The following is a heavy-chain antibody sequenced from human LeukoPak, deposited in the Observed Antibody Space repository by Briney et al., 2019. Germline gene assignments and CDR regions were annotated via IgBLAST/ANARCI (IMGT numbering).Heavy chain of an antibody. CDR3: AKDADYYGSGSYYFDY. CDR1: GFTFSSYA. V-gene: IGHV3-23*01. Sequence: GGSLRLSCAASGFTFSSYAMSWVRQAPGKGLEWVSAISGSGGSTYYVDSVKGRFTISRGNSKNTLYLQMNSLRAEDTAVYYCAKDADYYGSGSYYFDYWGQGTLVTVSS. J-gene: IGHJ4*02. CDR2: ISGSGGST. D-gene: IGHD3-10*01.